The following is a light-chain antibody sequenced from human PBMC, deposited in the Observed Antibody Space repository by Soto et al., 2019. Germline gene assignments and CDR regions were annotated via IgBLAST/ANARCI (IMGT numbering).Light chain of an antibody. V-gene: IGKV3-20*01. J-gene: IGKJ4*01. CDR2: DAS. Sequence: EIVLTQSPGTLSLSPGERATLSCRASQSVSNNYLAWYQQKPGQAPRLLIYDASNRATGIPDRFSGSGSGTDFTLTITRLEPEDSAMYYCQEYAYSPLNFGGGTKVDIK. CDR3: QEYAYSPLN. CDR1: QSVSNNY.